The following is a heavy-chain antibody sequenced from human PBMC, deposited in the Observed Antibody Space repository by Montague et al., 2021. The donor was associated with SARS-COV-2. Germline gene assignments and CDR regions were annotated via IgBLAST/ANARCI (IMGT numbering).Heavy chain of an antibody. Sequence: SETLSLTCRVSGDSISTSTWCTWVRPTPGKGLEWIGEIFHSGTINYNPSLKSRVSISVDKSNNQFSLRLCSLIAADTAVYYCATLSRRTAAGTRGYFGLDVWGQGTPVAVSS. J-gene: IGHJ6*02. CDR3: ATLSRRTAAGTRGYFGLDV. V-gene: IGHV4-4*02. CDR2: IFHSGTI. CDR1: GDSISTSTW. D-gene: IGHD6-13*01.